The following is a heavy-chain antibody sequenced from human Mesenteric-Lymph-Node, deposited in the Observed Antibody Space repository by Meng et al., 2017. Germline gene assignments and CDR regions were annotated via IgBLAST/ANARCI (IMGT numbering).Heavy chain of an antibody. D-gene: IGHD3-16*01. J-gene: IGHJ4*02. V-gene: IGHV3-23*01. CDR2: IDNTGDTT. CDR3: AKGSDITSYEAWH. Sequence: QLLESWGGLVQPGGFLRLSCAGSGFTFSIYAMSWVRQAPGKGLEWVSAIDNTGDTTMYADSVKGRFTISRDNSKNTLYLQMNSLRGEDTAVYFCAKGSDITSYEAWHWGQGTLVTVSS. CDR1: GFTFSIYA.